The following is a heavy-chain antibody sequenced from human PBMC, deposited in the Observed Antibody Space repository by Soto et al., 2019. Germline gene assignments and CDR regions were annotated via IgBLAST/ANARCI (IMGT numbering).Heavy chain of an antibody. D-gene: IGHD3-9*01. Sequence: GESLKISCKGSGYSFTSYWIGWVRQMPGKGLEWMGIIYPGDSDTRYSPSFQGQVTISADKSISTAYLQWSSLKASDTAMYYCERKIYDILNGYVHFDHWGQGTLVTVSS. V-gene: IGHV5-51*01. CDR2: IYPGDSDT. CDR3: ERKIYDILNGYVHFDH. J-gene: IGHJ4*02. CDR1: GYSFTSYW.